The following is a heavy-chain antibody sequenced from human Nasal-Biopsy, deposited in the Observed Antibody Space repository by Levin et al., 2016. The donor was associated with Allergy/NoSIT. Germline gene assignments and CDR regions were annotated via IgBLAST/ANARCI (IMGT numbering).Heavy chain of an antibody. CDR2: ISPDGSDK. D-gene: IGHD4/OR15-4a*01. CDR3: ARGRRLLVLPTKYFDL. CDR1: GFTFSTFP. Sequence: GGSLRLSCAASGFTFSTFPLHWVRQAPGKGLEWLAFISPDGSDKYYADSVKGRFTISRDNSQRTLYLQINTLRGEDTAVYYCARGRRLLVLPTKYFDLWGPGTVVTVSS. J-gene: IGHJ4*02. V-gene: IGHV3-30*04.